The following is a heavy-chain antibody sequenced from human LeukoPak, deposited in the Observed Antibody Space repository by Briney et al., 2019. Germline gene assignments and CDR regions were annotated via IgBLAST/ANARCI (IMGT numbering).Heavy chain of an antibody. CDR1: GGSISSLDYY. Sequence: SETLSLTCTVSGGSISSLDYYWGWIRQPPGKGLGWIGCIYYSGSTYYNPSLKSRVTISVDTSKNQFSLKLSSVTAADTAVYYCAGIVGNIEVFDYWGRRTLVTVSS. J-gene: IGHJ4*02. V-gene: IGHV4-39*01. CDR2: IYYSGST. CDR3: AGIVGNIEVFDY. D-gene: IGHD1-26*01.